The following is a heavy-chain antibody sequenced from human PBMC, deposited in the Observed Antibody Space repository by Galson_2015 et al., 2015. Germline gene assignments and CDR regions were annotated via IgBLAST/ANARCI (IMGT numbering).Heavy chain of an antibody. CDR2: IIPIFGTA. J-gene: IGHJ5*02. Sequence: SVKVSCKASGGTFSSYAISWVRQAPGQGLEWMGGIIPIFGTANYAQKFQGRVTITADESTSTAYMELSSLRSEDTAVYYCARAGLDIVVVPAALPPDWFDPWGQGTLVTVSS. D-gene: IGHD2-2*03. V-gene: IGHV1-69*13. CDR1: GGTFSSYA. CDR3: ARAGLDIVVVPAALPPDWFDP.